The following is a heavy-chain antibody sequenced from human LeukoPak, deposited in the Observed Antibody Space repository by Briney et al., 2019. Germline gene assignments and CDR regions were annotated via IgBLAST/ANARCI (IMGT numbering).Heavy chain of an antibody. CDR3: ARVRSRVRGAFDI. Sequence: GASVKVSCXASGYTFTSYYMHWVRQAPGQGLEWMGIINPSGGSTSYAQKFQGRVTMTRDTSTSTVYMELSSLRSEDTAVYYCARVRSRVRGAFDIWGQGTMVTVSS. CDR1: GYTFTSYY. CDR2: INPSGGST. D-gene: IGHD3-10*01. J-gene: IGHJ3*02. V-gene: IGHV1-46*01.